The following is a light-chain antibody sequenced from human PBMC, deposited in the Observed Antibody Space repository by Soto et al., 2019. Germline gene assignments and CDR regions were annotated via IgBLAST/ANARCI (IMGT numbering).Light chain of an antibody. CDR1: QSVRNF. V-gene: IGKV3-11*01. J-gene: IGKJ1*01. Sequence: EIVLTQSPATLSLSPGERATLSCRASQSVRNFLAWYQQKLGQAPRLPISDASNRATGIPGRFSGSGSGTDFSLTISSLEPEDFAVYYCQQRSNWPWTFGQGTKVEIK. CDR2: DAS. CDR3: QQRSNWPWT.